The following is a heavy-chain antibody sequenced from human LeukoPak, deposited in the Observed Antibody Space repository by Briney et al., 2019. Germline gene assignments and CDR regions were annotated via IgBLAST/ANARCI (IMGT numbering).Heavy chain of an antibody. CDR3: ARESIAVAGAPFDY. CDR2: ISWNSGTI. V-gene: IGHV3-9*01. CDR1: GFTFNDYA. Sequence: GGSLRLSCAASGFTFNDYAMHWVRQAPGKGLEWVSGISWNSGTIGYADSVKGRFTISRDNAKNSLYLQMNSLRAEDTAVYYCARESIAVAGAPFDYWGQGTLVTVSS. J-gene: IGHJ4*02. D-gene: IGHD6-19*01.